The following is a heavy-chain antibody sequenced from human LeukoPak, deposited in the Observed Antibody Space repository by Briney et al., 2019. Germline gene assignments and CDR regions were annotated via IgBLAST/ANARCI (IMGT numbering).Heavy chain of an antibody. J-gene: IGHJ4*02. CDR2: IKQDGSEK. CDR3: ARDLPLWFGGLSHNFDY. Sequence: GGSLRLSCAASGFTFSSYWMSWVRQAPGKGLEWVANIKQDGSEKYYVDSVKGRFTISRDNAKNSLYLQMNSLRAEDTAVYYCARDLPLWFGGLSHNFDYWGQGTLVTVSS. V-gene: IGHV3-7*01. CDR1: GFTFSSYW. D-gene: IGHD3-10*01.